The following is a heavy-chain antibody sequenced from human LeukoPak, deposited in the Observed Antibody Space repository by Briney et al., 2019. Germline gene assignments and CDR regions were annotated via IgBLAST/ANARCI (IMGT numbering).Heavy chain of an antibody. CDR2: IYYSGST. CDR3: ADISSSGY. V-gene: IGHV4-39*07. CDR1: GGSISSSSYY. Sequence: KPSETLSLTCTVSGGSISSSSYYWGWIRQPPGKGLEWIGSIYYSGSTYYNPSLKSRVTISVDTSKNQFSLKLSSVTAADTAVYYCADISSSGYWGQGTLVTVSS. J-gene: IGHJ4*02.